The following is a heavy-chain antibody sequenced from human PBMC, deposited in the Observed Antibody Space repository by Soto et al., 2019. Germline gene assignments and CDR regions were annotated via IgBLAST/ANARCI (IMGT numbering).Heavy chain of an antibody. CDR2: INPSGGST. J-gene: IGHJ4*02. D-gene: IGHD2-15*01. V-gene: IGHV1-46*01. CDR1: GYTFTSYY. Sequence: ASVKVSCKASGYTFTSYYMHWVRQAPGQGLEWMGIINPSGGSTSYAQKFQGRVTMTRDTSTSTVYMELSSLRSEDTAVYYCVRGWDCSGGSCYSFDYWGQGTLVTVSS. CDR3: VRGWDCSGGSCYSFDY.